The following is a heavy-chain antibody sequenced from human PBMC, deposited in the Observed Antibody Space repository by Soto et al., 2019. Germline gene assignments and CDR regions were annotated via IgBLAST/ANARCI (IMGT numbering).Heavy chain of an antibody. D-gene: IGHD1-7*01. J-gene: IGHJ6*02. CDR3: ARDSLGITGTTGGYYYYGMDV. Sequence: SETLSPTCTVSGASISSSSWGWIRQPPGKGLEWIGHIYYSGSPNYKPSLKSRVTISVDTSKNQFSLKLSSVTAADTAVYYCARDSLGITGTTGGYYYYGMDVWGQGTTVTVS. V-gene: IGHV4-59*01. CDR1: GASISSSS. CDR2: IYYSGSP.